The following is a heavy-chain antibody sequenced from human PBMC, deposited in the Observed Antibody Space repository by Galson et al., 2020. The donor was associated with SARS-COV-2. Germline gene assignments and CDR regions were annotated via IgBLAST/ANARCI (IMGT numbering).Heavy chain of an antibody. CDR1: GFTFNNYW. CDR3: AAEREP. Sequence: GGSLRLSCAASGFTFNNYWMSWVRQAPGKGLEWVANIQRDGSAKNYVDSVKGRFTISRDNAKNSLYLQMSNLRVEDTAVYFCAAEREPWGQGVLVTVSS. CDR2: IQRDGSAK. V-gene: IGHV3-7*01. J-gene: IGHJ1*01.